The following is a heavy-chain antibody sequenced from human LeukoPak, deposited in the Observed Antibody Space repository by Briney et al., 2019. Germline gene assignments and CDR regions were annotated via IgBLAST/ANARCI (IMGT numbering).Heavy chain of an antibody. D-gene: IGHD4-11*01. CDR1: GFTFSSYA. V-gene: IGHV3-30*04. CDR2: ISYDGSNK. J-gene: IGHJ5*02. Sequence: PGGSLRLSCAASGFTFSSYAMHWVRQAPGKGLEWVAVISYDGSNKYYADSVKGRFTISRDNSKNTLYLQMNSLRAEDTAVYYCARGLSETVSWFDPWGQGTLVTVSS. CDR3: ARGLSETVSWFDP.